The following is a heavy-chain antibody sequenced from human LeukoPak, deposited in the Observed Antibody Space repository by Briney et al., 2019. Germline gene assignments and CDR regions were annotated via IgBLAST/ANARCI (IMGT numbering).Heavy chain of an antibody. V-gene: IGHV3-74*01. CDR3: AREYSGYDTETFDY. J-gene: IGHJ4*02. CDR2: INTDGSST. Sequence: GGSLRLSCAASGFTFSSYWMHWVRQAPGKGLVWFSRINTDGSSTSYADSVKGRFTISRDNAKNTLYLQMNSLRAEDTAVYYCAREYSGYDTETFDYWGQGTLVTVSS. D-gene: IGHD5-12*01. CDR1: GFTFSSYW.